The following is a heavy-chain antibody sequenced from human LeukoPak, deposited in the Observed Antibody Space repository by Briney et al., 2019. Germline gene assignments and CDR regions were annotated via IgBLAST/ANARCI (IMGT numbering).Heavy chain of an antibody. D-gene: IGHD2-15*01. V-gene: IGHV4-61*02. CDR3: ARAVTQGAWSPANYNMDV. CDR1: GGSISSGSYY. CDR2: IYTSGST. J-gene: IGHJ6*03. Sequence: SETLSLTCTVSGGSISSGSYYWSWIRQPAGKGLEWIARIYTSGSTNYNPSLKSRVTISVDTPKNQFSLKLSSVTPAATAVYYCARAVTQGAWSPANYNMDVWGKGTTVTISS.